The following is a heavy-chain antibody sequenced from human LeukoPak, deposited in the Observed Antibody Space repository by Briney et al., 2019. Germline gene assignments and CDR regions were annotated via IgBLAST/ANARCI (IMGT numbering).Heavy chain of an antibody. V-gene: IGHV1-18*01. CDR1: GYTFTSYG. D-gene: IGHD6-13*01. Sequence: ASVKVSCKASGYTFTSYGISWVRQAPGQGLEWMGWISAYNGNTNYAQKLQGRVTMTTDTSTSIAYMELRSLRSDDTAVYYCASDRGVGSSSWYSFDYWGQGTLVTVSS. J-gene: IGHJ4*02. CDR3: ASDRGVGSSSWYSFDY. CDR2: ISAYNGNT.